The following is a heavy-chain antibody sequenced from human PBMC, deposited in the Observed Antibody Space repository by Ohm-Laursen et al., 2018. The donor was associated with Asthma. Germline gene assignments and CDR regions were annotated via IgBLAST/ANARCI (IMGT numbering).Heavy chain of an antibody. CDR2: GGSYYDGGLK. J-gene: IGHJ4*02. CDR3: AKEHGTTSFDY. D-gene: IGHD1-1*01. Sequence: SLRLSCAASGFTFTNYAMSWVRQAPGKGLEWVAVGGSYYDGGLKYYADSVKGRFTISRDNSKNTLYLQMNSLRAEDTAVYYCAKEHGTTSFDYWGQGTLVTVSS. CDR1: GFTFTNYA. V-gene: IGHV3-30*18.